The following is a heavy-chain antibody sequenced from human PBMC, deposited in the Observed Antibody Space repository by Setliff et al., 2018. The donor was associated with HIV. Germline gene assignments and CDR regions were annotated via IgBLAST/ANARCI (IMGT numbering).Heavy chain of an antibody. CDR2: VSYSGST. Sequence: PSETLSLTCTVSGGSISSHFWSWIRQPPGKGLEWIGTVSYSGSTNYNPSLKSRVTISVDTSKNQFSLKLISVSAADTAVYYCAKLLPAADMAREIDSWGQGTLVTVSS. V-gene: IGHV4-59*08. D-gene: IGHD2-2*01. CDR3: AKLLPAADMAREIDS. CDR1: GGSISSHF. J-gene: IGHJ4*02.